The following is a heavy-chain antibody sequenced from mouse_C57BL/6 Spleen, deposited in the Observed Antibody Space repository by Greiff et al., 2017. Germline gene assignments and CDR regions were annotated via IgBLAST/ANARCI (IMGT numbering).Heavy chain of an antibody. V-gene: IGHV1-15*01. J-gene: IGHJ2*01. CDR3: TRDGDYNYFDY. CDR1: GYTFTDYG. CDR2: IDPETGGT. D-gene: IGHD2-4*01. Sequence: QVQLQQSGAELVRPGASVTLSCKASGYTFTDYGMHWVKQTPVHGLEWIGAIDPETGGTAYNQKFKGKAILTADKSSSTAYMELRSLTSEDSAVDYCTRDGDYNYFDYWGQGTTLTVSS.